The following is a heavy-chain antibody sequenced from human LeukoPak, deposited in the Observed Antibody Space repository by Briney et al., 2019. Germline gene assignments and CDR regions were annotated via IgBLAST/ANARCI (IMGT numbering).Heavy chain of an antibody. D-gene: IGHD3-3*01. CDR3: ARDNDFWSGHTLPYYYGMDV. CDR1: GYTFTSYG. Sequence: GASVKVSCKASGYTFTSYGISWVRQAPGQGLEWMGWISAYNGNTNYAQKLQGRVTMTTDTSTSTAYMELRSLRSDDTAVYYRARDNDFWSGHTLPYYYGMDVWGQGTTVTVSS. CDR2: ISAYNGNT. V-gene: IGHV1-18*01. J-gene: IGHJ6*02.